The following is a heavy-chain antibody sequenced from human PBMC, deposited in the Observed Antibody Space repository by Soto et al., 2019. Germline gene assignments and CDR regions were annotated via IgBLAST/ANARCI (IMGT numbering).Heavy chain of an antibody. J-gene: IGHJ4*02. D-gene: IGHD1-1*01. CDR3: ARWNGFGDS. CDR1: GCSRGPYG. Sequence: SLRLSCAVSGCSRGPYGVTWVRQTPEKGLEWVTGFSGGSGAIFYAVSVRGRFTISRDRSTAYLQMNNLRPEDTAVYFCARWNGFGDSWGQGSLVTVSS. CDR2: FSGGSGAI. V-gene: IGHV3-23*01.